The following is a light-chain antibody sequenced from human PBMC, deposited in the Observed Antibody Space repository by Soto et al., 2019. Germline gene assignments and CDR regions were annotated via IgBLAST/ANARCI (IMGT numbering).Light chain of an antibody. J-gene: IGKJ4*01. CDR3: QQDDKLPLT. V-gene: IGKV1-33*01. CDR1: QDISNY. CDR2: DAS. Sequence: DIQMTQSPSSLSASVGDRVTITCQASQDISNYLNWYQQKPGKAPKLLIYDASNLETGVPSRFSGSGSDTYFTFTISSLQPEDIATYYCQQDDKLPLTFGGGTKVEIK.